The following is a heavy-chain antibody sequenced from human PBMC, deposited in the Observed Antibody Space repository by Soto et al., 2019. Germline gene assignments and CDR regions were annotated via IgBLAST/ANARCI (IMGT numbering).Heavy chain of an antibody. V-gene: IGHV3-11*01. D-gene: IGHD2-15*01. J-gene: IGHJ3*02. Sequence: QVQLVESGGGLVKPGGSLRLSCAASGFTFSDYYMTWFRQAPGKGLEWVSYISSRGSSIYYADSVKGRFTISRDNSKNSVFLQMNSLRAEDTAVYYCARSRGCGRTCYMGGGDGAFDIWGQGTMVTVSS. CDR3: ARSRGCGRTCYMGGGDGAFDI. CDR2: ISSRGSSI. CDR1: GFTFSDYY.